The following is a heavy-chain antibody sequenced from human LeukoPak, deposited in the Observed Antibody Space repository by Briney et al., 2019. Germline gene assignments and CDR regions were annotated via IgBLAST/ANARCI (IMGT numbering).Heavy chain of an antibody. D-gene: IGHD2-21*02. CDR1: GYSFTSYW. CDR3: ARIRAYCGGDCYAPEYYFDY. CDR2: IYPGDSDT. Sequence: GESLQISCKGSGYSFTSYWIGWVRQMPGKGLEWMGIIYPGDSDTSYSPSFQGQVTISADKSISTAYLQWSSLKASDTAMYYCARIRAYCGGDCYAPEYYFDYWGQGTLVTVSS. V-gene: IGHV5-51*01. J-gene: IGHJ4*02.